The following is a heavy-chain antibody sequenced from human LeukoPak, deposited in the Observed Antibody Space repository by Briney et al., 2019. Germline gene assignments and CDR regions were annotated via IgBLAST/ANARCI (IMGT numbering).Heavy chain of an antibody. Sequence: GGSLRLSCAVSGFTFSSYWMHWVRHAPGKGPVWVARTNRDGSSTAYADSVKGRFTISKDNAKNTLYLLMNSLRAEDTAVYYCARDSVEWYIFDYWGQGTLVTVSS. J-gene: IGHJ4*02. CDR3: ARDSVEWYIFDY. V-gene: IGHV3-74*01. CDR2: TNRDGSST. CDR1: GFTFSSYW. D-gene: IGHD3-3*01.